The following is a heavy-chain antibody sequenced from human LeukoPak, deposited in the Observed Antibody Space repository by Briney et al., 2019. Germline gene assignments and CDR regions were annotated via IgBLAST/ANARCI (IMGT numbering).Heavy chain of an antibody. CDR3: ARGTRYCGSSSCYNY. Sequence: ASVKVSCKASGGTFSSYAINWVRQAAGQGLEWMGWMNPNSGNTGYAQKLQGRVTMTRNTSINTAYLELSSLKSEDTAVYYCARGTRYCGSSSCYNYWGQGTLVTVSS. CDR1: GGTFSSYA. V-gene: IGHV1-8*02. CDR2: MNPNSGNT. D-gene: IGHD2-2*02. J-gene: IGHJ4*02.